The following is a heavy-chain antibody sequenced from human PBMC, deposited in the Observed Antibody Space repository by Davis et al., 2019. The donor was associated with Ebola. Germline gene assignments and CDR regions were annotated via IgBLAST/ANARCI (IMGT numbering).Heavy chain of an antibody. CDR2: LGTSADT. D-gene: IGHD2/OR15-2a*01. CDR1: GFVFRNYV. J-gene: IGHJ3*01. CDR3: AKDNRNIWSEV. Sequence: GGSLRLSCAASGFVFRNYVTSWVRQAPGKGLEWVSTLGTSADTYYADSVKGRFTISRDNSKNTLYLQMNGLRVEDTAIYYCAKDNRNIWSEVWGQGTMVTVSS. V-gene: IGHV3-23*01.